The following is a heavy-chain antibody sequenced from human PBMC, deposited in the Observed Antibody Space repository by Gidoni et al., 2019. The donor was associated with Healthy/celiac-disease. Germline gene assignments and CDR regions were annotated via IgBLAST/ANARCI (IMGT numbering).Heavy chain of an antibody. D-gene: IGHD6-13*01. CDR3: TTRYSSSWNEDFDY. CDR2: IKSKTDGGTT. CDR1: GFTFSNAW. Sequence: EVQLVESGGGLVKPGGSLRLSCAASGFTFSNAWMSWVRQAPGKGLEWVGRIKSKTDGGTTDYAAPVKGRFTISRDDSKNTLYLQMNSLKTEDTAVYYCTTRYSSSWNEDFDYWGQGTLVTVSS. J-gene: IGHJ4*02. V-gene: IGHV3-15*01.